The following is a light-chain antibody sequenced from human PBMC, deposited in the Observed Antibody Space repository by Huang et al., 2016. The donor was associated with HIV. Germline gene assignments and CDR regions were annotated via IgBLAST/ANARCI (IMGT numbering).Light chain of an antibody. J-gene: IGKJ1*01. Sequence: DIQMTQSPSTLSASVGDRVTITCRASQSISSWLAWYQQKAGKAPKLLIYKASSLERGVPSRCSGSGSGTEFTLTISSLQPDDFATYYCQQYSVYSRTFGQGTKVEIK. CDR2: KAS. CDR3: QQYSVYSRT. CDR1: QSISSW. V-gene: IGKV1-5*03.